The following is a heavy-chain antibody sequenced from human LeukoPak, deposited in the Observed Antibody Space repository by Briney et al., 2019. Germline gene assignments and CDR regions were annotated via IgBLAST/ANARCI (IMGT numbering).Heavy chain of an antibody. D-gene: IGHD2-15*01. V-gene: IGHV4-39*07. CDR2: IYSSGRT. CDR3: AGRGGGPATGIDY. CDR1: GVSIISTNSY. Sequence: SETLSLTCTVSGVSIISTNSYWGWIRQSPRTGLEWIGNIYSSGRTYYNPSLKSRVTISIDMSENQFSLKLTSVTAADTAVYSCAGRGGGPATGIDYGGRETLV. J-gene: IGHJ4*02.